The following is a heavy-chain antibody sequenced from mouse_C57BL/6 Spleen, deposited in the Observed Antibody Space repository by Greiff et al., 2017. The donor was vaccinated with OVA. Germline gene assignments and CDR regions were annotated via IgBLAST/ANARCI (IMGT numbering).Heavy chain of an antibody. Sequence: VMLVESGAELVRPGTSVKVSCKASGYAFTNYLIEWVKQRPGQGLEWIGVINPGSGGTNYNEKFKGKATLTADKSSSTAYMQLSSLTSEDSAVYFCARGDDYYAYWGQGTLVTVSA. D-gene: IGHD2-3*01. J-gene: IGHJ3*01. CDR3: ARGDDYYAY. CDR1: GYAFTNYL. CDR2: INPGSGGT. V-gene: IGHV1-54*01.